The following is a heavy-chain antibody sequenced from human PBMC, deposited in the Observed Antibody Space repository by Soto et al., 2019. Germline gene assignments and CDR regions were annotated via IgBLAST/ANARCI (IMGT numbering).Heavy chain of an antibody. CDR2: INPSGGST. V-gene: IGHV1-46*01. Sequence: ASVKVSCKASGYTFTSYYMHWVRQAPGQGLEWMGIINPSGGSTSYAQKFQGRVTMTRDTSTSTVYMELSSLRSEDTAVYYCALLLCFAESDVSFHIWRHATTVTVS. CDR3: ALLLCFAESDVSFHI. D-gene: IGHD3-10*01. J-gene: IGHJ3*02. CDR1: GYTFTSYY.